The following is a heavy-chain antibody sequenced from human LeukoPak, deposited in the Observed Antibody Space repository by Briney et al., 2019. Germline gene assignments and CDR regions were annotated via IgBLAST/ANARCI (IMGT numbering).Heavy chain of an antibody. V-gene: IGHV1-2*02. D-gene: IGHD6-6*01. CDR3: ATQAARRPEYFQH. CDR1: GYTFTGYY. J-gene: IGHJ1*01. CDR2: TNPNSGGT. Sequence: ASVKVSCKASGYTFTGYYMHWVRQAPGQGLEWMGWTNPNSGGTNYAQKFQGRVTMTRDTSISTAYMELSRLRSDDTAVYYCATQAARRPEYFQHWGQGTLVTVSS.